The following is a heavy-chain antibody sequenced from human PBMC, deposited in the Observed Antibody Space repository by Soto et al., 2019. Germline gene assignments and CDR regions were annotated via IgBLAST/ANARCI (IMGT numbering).Heavy chain of an antibody. D-gene: IGHD1-26*01. CDR2: INHSGST. J-gene: IGHJ6*02. V-gene: IGHV4-34*01. CDR1: GGSFSGYY. Sequence: LSLTCAVYGGSFSGYYWSWIRQPPGKGLEWIGEINHSGSTNYNPSLKSRVTISVDTSKNQFSLKLSSVTAADTAVYYCARKWGYYYGMDVWGQGTTVTVSS. CDR3: ARKWGYYYGMDV.